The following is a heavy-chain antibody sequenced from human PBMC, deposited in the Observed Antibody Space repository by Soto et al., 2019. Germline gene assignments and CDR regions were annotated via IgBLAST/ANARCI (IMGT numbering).Heavy chain of an antibody. CDR1: GGSFSGYY. Sequence: SETLSLTCAVYGGSFSGYYWSWIRQPPGKGLEWIGEINHSGSTNYNPSLKSRVTISVDTSKNQFSLKLSSVTAADTAVYYCARHGADDFWSGFSNWFDPWGQGTPVTVSS. CDR2: INHSGST. CDR3: ARHGADDFWSGFSNWFDP. V-gene: IGHV4-34*01. J-gene: IGHJ5*02. D-gene: IGHD3-3*01.